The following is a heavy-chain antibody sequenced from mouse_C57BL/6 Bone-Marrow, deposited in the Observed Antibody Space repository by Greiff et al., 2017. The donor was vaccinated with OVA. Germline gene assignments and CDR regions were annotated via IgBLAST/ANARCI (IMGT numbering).Heavy chain of an antibody. CDR2: ISYDGSN. D-gene: IGHD2-4*01. CDR1: GYSITSGYY. V-gene: IGHV3-6*01. J-gene: IGHJ3*01. CDR3: ARGNDYDSWFAY. Sequence: EVQLVESGPGLVKPSQSLSLTCSVTGYSITSGYYWNWIRQFPGNKLEWMGYISYDGSNNYNPSLKNRISITRDTSKNQFFLKLNSVTTEDTATYYCARGNDYDSWFAYWGQGTLVTVSA.